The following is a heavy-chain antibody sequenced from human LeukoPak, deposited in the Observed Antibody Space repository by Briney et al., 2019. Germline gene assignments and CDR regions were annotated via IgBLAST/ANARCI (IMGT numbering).Heavy chain of an antibody. J-gene: IGHJ6*03. Sequence: PSETLSLTCTVSSGSMSTYYWSWIRQPPGKGLEWIGYIYYKGSTSYNPSLKSRVTISADTSKNQFSLKLSSVTAADTAVYYCARASYDSSAYYSGGFYYYYMDVWGEGTTVTVSS. CDR3: ARASYDSSAYYSGGFYYYYMDV. V-gene: IGHV4-59*01. D-gene: IGHD3-22*01. CDR2: IYYKGST. CDR1: SGSMSTYY.